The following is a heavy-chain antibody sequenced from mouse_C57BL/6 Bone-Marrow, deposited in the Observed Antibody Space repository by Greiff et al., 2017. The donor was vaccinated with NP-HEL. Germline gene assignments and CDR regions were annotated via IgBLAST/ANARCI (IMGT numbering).Heavy chain of an antibody. J-gene: IGHJ1*03. V-gene: IGHV5-12*01. CDR2: ISNGGGST. D-gene: IGHD1-1*01. CDR3: ARQGTTVVVHWYFDV. Sequence: EVNVVESGGGLVQPGGSLKLSCAASGFTFSDYYMYWVRQTPEKRLEWVAYISNGGGSTYYPDTVKGRFTISRDNAKNTLYLQMSRLKSEDTAMYYCARQGTTVVVHWYFDVWGTGTTVTVAS. CDR1: GFTFSDYY.